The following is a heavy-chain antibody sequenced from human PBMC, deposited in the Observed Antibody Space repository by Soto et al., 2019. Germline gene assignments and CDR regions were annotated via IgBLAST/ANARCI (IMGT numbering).Heavy chain of an antibody. Sequence: GGSLSLSCAASGFTFSSYAMSWVRQAPGKGLEWVSAISGSGGSTYYADSVKGRFTISRDNSKNTLYLQMSSLRAEDTAVYYCAKAPRGRYDSSGYGSFDYWGQGTLVTVSS. J-gene: IGHJ4*02. D-gene: IGHD3-22*01. V-gene: IGHV3-23*01. CDR1: GFTFSSYA. CDR2: ISGSGGST. CDR3: AKAPRGRYDSSGYGSFDY.